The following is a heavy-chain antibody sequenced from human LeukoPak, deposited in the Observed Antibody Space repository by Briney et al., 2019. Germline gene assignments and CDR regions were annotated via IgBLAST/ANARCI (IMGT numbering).Heavy chain of an antibody. CDR2: IIPILGIA. D-gene: IGHD2-2*02. CDR3: ASRYCSSTSCYTTAEYFQH. Sequence: GSSVKVSCKASGGTFSSYAISWVRQALGQGLEWMGRIIPILGIANYAQKFQGRVTITADKSTSTAYMELSSLRSEDTAVYYCASRYCSSTSCYTTAEYFQHWGQGTLVTVSS. V-gene: IGHV1-69*04. CDR1: GGTFSSYA. J-gene: IGHJ1*01.